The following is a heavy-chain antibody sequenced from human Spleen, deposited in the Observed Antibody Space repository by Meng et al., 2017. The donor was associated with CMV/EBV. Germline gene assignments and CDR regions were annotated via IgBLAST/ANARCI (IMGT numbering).Heavy chain of an antibody. CDR3: ARDSREYQLHP. D-gene: IGHD2-2*01. V-gene: IGHV3-30*04. CDR2: ISYDGSNQ. Sequence: GESLKISCAASGFTFSSYSMHWVRQAPGKGLEWVAVISYDGSNQYYADSVKGQFTISRDNSKNTLHLQMNSLRAEDTAVYYCARDSREYQLHPWGQGTLVTVSS. CDR1: GFTFSSYS. J-gene: IGHJ5*02.